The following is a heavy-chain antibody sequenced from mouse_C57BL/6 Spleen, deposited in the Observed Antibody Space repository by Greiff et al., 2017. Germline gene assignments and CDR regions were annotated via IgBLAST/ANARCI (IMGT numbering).Heavy chain of an antibody. Sequence: EVKLVESGGGLVKPGGSLKLSCAASGFTFSDYGMHWVRQAPEKGLEWVAYISSGSNTIYYADTVKGRFTISRDNAKNTLFLQMTSLRSEDTAMYYCARRAPYYSNPGWFAYWGQGTLVTVSA. CDR2: ISSGSNTI. CDR3: ARRAPYYSNPGWFAY. CDR1: GFTFSDYG. D-gene: IGHD2-5*01. V-gene: IGHV5-17*01. J-gene: IGHJ3*01.